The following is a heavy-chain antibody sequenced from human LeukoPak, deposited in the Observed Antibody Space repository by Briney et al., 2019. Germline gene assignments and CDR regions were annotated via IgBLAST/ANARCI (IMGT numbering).Heavy chain of an antibody. V-gene: IGHV4-59*12. CDR2: ISYSGST. CDR3: ARVSLTMVRGVTNWFDP. Sequence: SETLSLTCTVSIGSISNYYWSWIRQPPGKGLEWIGYISYSGSTNYNPSLKSRVTISGDTSKNQFSLKLSSVTAADTAIYYCARVSLTMVRGVTNWFDPWGQGTLVTVSS. CDR1: IGSISNYY. J-gene: IGHJ5*02. D-gene: IGHD3-10*01.